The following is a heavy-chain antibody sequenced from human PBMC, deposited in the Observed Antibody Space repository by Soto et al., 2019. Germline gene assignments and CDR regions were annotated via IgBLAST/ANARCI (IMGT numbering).Heavy chain of an antibody. V-gene: IGHV4-34*01. Sequence: PSETLSLTCAVYGGSFSGYYWSWIRQPPGKGLEWIGEINHSGSTNYNPSLKSRVTISVDRSKNQFSLKLSSVTAADTAVYYCARGLGSTYYYYGMDVWGQGTTVTVSS. CDR2: INHSGST. CDR1: GGSFSGYY. J-gene: IGHJ6*02. D-gene: IGHD3-3*02. CDR3: ARGLGSTYYYYGMDV.